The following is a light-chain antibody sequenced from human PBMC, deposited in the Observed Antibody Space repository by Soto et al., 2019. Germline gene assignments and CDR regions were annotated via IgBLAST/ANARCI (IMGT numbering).Light chain of an antibody. CDR2: EDK. V-gene: IGLV6-57*04. J-gene: IGLJ2*01. Sequence: NFMLTQPHSVSESPGKTVTISCTRSSDSIASNYVQWYQQRPGSAPTTVIYEDKQRPSGVPDRFSGSIDSSSNSASLTISGLKTEDEADYYCQSYDNGNRVVFGGGTKVTVL. CDR1: SDSIASNY. CDR3: QSYDNGNRVV.